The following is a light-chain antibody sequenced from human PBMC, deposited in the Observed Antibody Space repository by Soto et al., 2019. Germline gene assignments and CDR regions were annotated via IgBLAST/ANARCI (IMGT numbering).Light chain of an antibody. J-gene: IGLJ1*01. CDR1: SSDVNGYKY. Sequence: QSALPQPASVSGSPGQSITISCSGTSSDVNGYKYVSWYQQHPGKAPKLIIYEVNSRPSGVSNRFSGSKSGGTASLTISELQAEDEADYYCCSYTGTSTPYVFGTGTKVTVL. CDR3: CSYTGTSTPYV. CDR2: EVN. V-gene: IGLV2-14*01.